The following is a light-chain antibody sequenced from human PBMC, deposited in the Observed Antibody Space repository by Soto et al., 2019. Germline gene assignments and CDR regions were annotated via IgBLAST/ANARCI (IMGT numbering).Light chain of an antibody. Sequence: AIRMTQSPSSLSASTGDRVTITCRASQGISSYLAWYQQKPGKAPKVLIYAASTLQSGVPSRFSGSGSGTDFTLTISSLQPEDFATYYCQQANSFPITFGQGTRLEIK. CDR3: QQANSFPIT. V-gene: IGKV1-8*01. CDR1: QGISSY. J-gene: IGKJ5*01. CDR2: AAS.